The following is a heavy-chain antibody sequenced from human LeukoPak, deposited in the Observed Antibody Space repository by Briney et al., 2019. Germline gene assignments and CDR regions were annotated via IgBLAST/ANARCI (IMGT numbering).Heavy chain of an antibody. CDR1: VLNFSTYT. J-gene: IGHJ4*02. CDR3: AKPDGPDF. D-gene: IGHD2-8*01. V-gene: IGHV3-23*01. CDR2: ITSSGGST. Sequence: GGSLRLSCAASVLNFSTYTMSWVRQAPGKGLEWVSSITSSGGSTYYADSVKGRFTISRDTSKNTLYLQMNSLRAEDTAVYYWAKPDGPDFWCQGTLVTVSS.